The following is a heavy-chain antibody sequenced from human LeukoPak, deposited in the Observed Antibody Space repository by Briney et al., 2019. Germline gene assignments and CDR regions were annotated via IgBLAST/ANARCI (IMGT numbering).Heavy chain of an antibody. CDR2: VHYSGTT. J-gene: IGHJ4*02. CDR3: VGGGQWLAFDY. V-gene: IGHV4-59*03. D-gene: IGHD6-19*01. CDR1: GGSINTYY. Sequence: PSETLSLTCTVSGGSINTYYWSWLRQPPGKGLEWIGYVHYSGTTEYNPSLKSRVTISIDTSKNQFSLKLTSVTAADTAVYYCVGGGQWLAFDYWGQGTLVTDSS.